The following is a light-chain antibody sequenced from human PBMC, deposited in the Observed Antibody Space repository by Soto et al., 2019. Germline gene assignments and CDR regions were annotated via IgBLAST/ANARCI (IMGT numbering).Light chain of an antibody. CDR2: GAS. V-gene: IGKV3-20*01. CDR3: QQYGSSPRT. CDR1: QSVSSNF. J-gene: IGKJ1*01. Sequence: LLSQAPGTVSLSPGERASLSGRASQSVSSNFLAWYQQKPGQAPRLLIYGASNRATGIPDRFSGSGSGTDFTLTISRLEPEDFAVYYCQQYGSSPRTFGQGTKVDIK.